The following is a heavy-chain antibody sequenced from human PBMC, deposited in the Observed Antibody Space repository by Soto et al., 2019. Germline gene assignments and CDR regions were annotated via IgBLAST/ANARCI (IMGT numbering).Heavy chain of an antibody. CDR2: VWFNGRNE. V-gene: IGHV3-33*03. Sequence: GGSLRLSCAASGFTFSSYGMHWVRQAPCKGLEWVAIVWFNGRNEFYADSVEGRFTISRDNSKNTLYLQMNSLRVEDTAMYYCARALGGCSDGGCYSFAYWGQGALVTVSS. CDR3: ARALGGCSDGGCYSFAY. CDR1: GFTFSSYG. J-gene: IGHJ4*02. D-gene: IGHD2-15*01.